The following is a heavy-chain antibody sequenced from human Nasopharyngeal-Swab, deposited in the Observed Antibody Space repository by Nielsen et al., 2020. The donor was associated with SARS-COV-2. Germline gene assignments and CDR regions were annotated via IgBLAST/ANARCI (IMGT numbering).Heavy chain of an antibody. CDR1: GYTLTGYY. J-gene: IGHJ4*02. V-gene: IGHV1-2*02. Sequence: ASVNVSCKASGYTLTGYYMHWVRQAPGQGLEWLGWINPHSRGTQYAQKFQGRVTMTSDTSINTAYMELRRLRSDDTAVYYCARDDYGDYGYFGHWGQGTLVTVSS. D-gene: IGHD4-17*01. CDR2: INPHSRGT. CDR3: ARDDYGDYGYFGH.